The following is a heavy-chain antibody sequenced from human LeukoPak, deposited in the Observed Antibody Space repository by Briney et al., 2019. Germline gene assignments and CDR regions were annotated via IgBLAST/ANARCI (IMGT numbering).Heavy chain of an antibody. D-gene: IGHD6-19*01. CDR1: GYTFTGYY. J-gene: IGHJ3*02. V-gene: IGHV1-2*02. Sequence: ASVKVSCEASGYTFTGYYMHWVRQAPGQGLEWMGWINPNSGGTNYAQKFQGRVTMTRDTSISTAYMELSRLRSDDTAVYYCARILGGSSGWYDAFYIWGQGTMVTVSS. CDR2: INPNSGGT. CDR3: ARILGGSSGWYDAFYI.